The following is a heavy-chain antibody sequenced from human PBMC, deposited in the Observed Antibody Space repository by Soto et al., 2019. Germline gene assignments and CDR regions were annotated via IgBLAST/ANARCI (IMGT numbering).Heavy chain of an antibody. V-gene: IGHV3-23*01. J-gene: IGHJ4*02. D-gene: IGHD3-3*01. CDR1: GFTFSNYA. CDR2: ISGSGDST. Sequence: EVQLLESGGGLVQPGGSLKLSSAGCGFTFSNYAMSWIRQAPGKGLEWVSAISGSGDSTYYANSVKGRFTISRDNSKNTLYLQMNSLRAEDTAVYYCAKDTPQEWLLVFHYWGQGTLVTVSS. CDR3: AKDTPQEWLLVFHY.